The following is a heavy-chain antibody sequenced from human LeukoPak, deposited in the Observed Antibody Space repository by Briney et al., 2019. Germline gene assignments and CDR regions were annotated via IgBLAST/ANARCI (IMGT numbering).Heavy chain of an antibody. CDR1: GGRFKSYG. D-gene: IGHD3-10*01. V-gene: IGHV1-18*01. CDR3: AREQLLLWFGELFVGVHHFMGAFDI. J-gene: IGHJ3*02. CDR2: ISAYNGNT. Sequence: ASVKVSCKTIGGRFKSYGFSWVRQAPGQGLEWMGWISAYNGNTNYAQKLQGRVTMTTDTSTSTAYMELRSLRSDDTAVYYCAREQLLLWFGELFVGVHHFMGAFDIWGQGTMVTVSS.